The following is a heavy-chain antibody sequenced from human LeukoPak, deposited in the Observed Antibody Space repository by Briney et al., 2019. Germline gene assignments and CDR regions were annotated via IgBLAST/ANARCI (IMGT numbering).Heavy chain of an antibody. CDR1: GGSISSSSYY. Sequence: SETLSLTCTVSGGSISSSSYYWGWIRQPPGKGLEWIGSIYYSGSTYYNPSLKSRVTISVDTSKNQFSLKLSSVTAADTAVYYCARAFPGATIPYYYYGMDVWGQGTTVTVSS. J-gene: IGHJ6*02. CDR3: ARAFPGATIPYYYYGMDV. D-gene: IGHD5-24*01. CDR2: IYYSGST. V-gene: IGHV4-39*07.